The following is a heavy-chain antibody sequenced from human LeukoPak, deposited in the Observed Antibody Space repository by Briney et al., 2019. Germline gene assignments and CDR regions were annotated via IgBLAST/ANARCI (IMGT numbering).Heavy chain of an antibody. CDR2: ISGSGGST. D-gene: IGHD1-26*01. CDR1: GFTFSSYA. Sequence: GGSLRLSCAASGFTFSSYAMSWVRQAPGKGLEWVSAISGSGGSTYYADSVKGRFTISRDNSKNTLYLQMNSLRAEDTAVYYCAKGSIASSGSYLRTPIDYWGQGTLVTVSS. J-gene: IGHJ4*02. CDR3: AKGSIASSGSYLRTPIDY. V-gene: IGHV3-23*01.